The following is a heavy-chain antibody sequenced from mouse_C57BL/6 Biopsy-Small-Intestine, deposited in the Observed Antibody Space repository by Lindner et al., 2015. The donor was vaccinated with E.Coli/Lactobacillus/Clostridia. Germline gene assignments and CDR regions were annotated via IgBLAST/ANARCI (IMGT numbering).Heavy chain of an antibody. CDR2: IYPGDGDS. CDR1: GYAFSSSW. CDR3: ARAWLTAMDY. J-gene: IGHJ4*01. D-gene: IGHD2-2*01. V-gene: IGHV1-82*01. Sequence: SGPELVKPGASVKISCKASGYAFSSSWMNWVKQRPGKGLEWIGRIYPGDGDSNYNEKFKGKATLTADKSSSTAYMQLSSVTSEGSAVYFCARAWLTAMDYWGQGTSVTVSS.